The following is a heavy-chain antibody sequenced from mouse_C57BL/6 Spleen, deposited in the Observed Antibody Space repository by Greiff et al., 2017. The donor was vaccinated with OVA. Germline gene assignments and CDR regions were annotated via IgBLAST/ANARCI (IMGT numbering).Heavy chain of an antibody. CDR2: INPNNGGT. CDR3: ASYGNYHY. Sequence: EVQLQQSGPELVKPGASVKISCKASGYTFTDYYMNWVKQSHGKSLEWIGDINPNNGGTSYNQKFKGKATLTVDKSSSTAYMELLSLTSEDSAVYYCASYGNYHYWGQGTTLTVSS. J-gene: IGHJ2*01. CDR1: GYTFTDYY. D-gene: IGHD2-1*01. V-gene: IGHV1-26*01.